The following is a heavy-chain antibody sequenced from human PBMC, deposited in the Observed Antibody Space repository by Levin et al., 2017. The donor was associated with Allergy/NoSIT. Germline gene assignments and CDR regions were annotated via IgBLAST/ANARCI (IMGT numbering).Heavy chain of an antibody. Sequence: PGGSLRLSCAASGFTFSSYAMHWVRQGPGKGLEWVAIIWYDGSNKYYADSVKGRFTISRDNSKNTLYLQMNSLRAEDTAVYYCARMYYDFWRGYSTLVDYWGQGTLVTVSS. J-gene: IGHJ4*02. V-gene: IGHV3-33*01. CDR2: IWYDGSNK. CDR1: GFTFSSYA. D-gene: IGHD3-3*01. CDR3: ARMYYDFWRGYSTLVDY.